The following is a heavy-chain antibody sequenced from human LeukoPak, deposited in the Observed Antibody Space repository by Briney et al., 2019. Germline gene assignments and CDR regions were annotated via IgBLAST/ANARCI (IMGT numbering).Heavy chain of an antibody. D-gene: IGHD6-19*01. V-gene: IGHV4-39*01. CDR3: ARTRVKVAVAGNVS. Sequence: SETLSLICTVAGGSISSSSYYWGWIRQPPGKGVEWVGSIYYSGSTYYNPSLKSRVTISVDTSKNQFSLKLSSVTAADTAVYYCARTRVKVAVAGNVSWGQGTLVTVSS. CDR2: IYYSGST. J-gene: IGHJ4*02. CDR1: GGSISSSSYY.